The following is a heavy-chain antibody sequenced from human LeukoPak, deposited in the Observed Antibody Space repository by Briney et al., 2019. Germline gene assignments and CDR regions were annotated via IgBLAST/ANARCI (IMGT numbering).Heavy chain of an antibody. CDR1: GYTFTSYG. V-gene: IGHV1-18*04. D-gene: IGHD6-19*01. Sequence: ASVKVSCKASGYTFTSYGINWVRQAPGQGLEWMGWISGHNGHTNYVQKMQGRVTMTTDTSTNTAYMGLRNLTSDDTAVYYCARRPGIAVAGVFDYWGQGSLVTVSS. CDR2: ISGHNGHT. CDR3: ARRPGIAVAGVFDY. J-gene: IGHJ4*02.